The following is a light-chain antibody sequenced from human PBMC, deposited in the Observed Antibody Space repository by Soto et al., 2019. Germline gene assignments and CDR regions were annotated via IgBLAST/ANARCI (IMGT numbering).Light chain of an antibody. CDR3: SSYTTSTALVI. J-gene: IGLJ2*01. Sequence: QSVLTQPASVSGSPGQSITISCTGTNSDVGAYDYVSWYQHHPGKAPKLMIYDVNIRPSGVSNRFAGSKSGNTASLTISGLQAEDEADYYCSSYTTSTALVIFGGGTQLTVL. V-gene: IGLV2-14*03. CDR1: NSDVGAYDY. CDR2: DVN.